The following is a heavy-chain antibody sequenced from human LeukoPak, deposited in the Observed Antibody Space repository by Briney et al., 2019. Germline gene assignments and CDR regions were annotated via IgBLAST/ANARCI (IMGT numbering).Heavy chain of an antibody. Sequence: SETLSLTCTVSGGSISIYYWSWIRQPPGKGLEWIGYIYYSGSTNYNPSLKSRVTISVDMSKNQFSLKLRSVTAADTAVYYCARTTEGGYTYDYFYYYYMDVWGKGTTVTISS. CDR3: ARTTEGGYTYDYFYYYYMDV. V-gene: IGHV4-59*01. D-gene: IGHD5-18*01. J-gene: IGHJ6*03. CDR1: GGSISIYY. CDR2: IYYSGST.